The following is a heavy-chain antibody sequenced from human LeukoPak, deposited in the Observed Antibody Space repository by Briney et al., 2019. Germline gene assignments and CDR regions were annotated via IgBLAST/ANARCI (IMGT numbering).Heavy chain of an antibody. J-gene: IGHJ3*02. D-gene: IGHD5-24*01. V-gene: IGHV3-53*01. CDR1: GFTVSSTY. CDR2: ITKSGDQT. CDR3: VKSAGKDGYRDVFDI. Sequence: GGSLRLSCAASGFTVSSTYITWVRQAPGKGLEWVSTITKSGDQTHYADSVRGLFTISRDIFKNTLYLQMNSLRAEDAAVYHCVKSAGKDGYRDVFDIWGQGTVVTVSS.